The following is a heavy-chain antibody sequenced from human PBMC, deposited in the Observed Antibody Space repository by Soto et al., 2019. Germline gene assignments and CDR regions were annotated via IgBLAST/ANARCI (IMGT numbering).Heavy chain of an antibody. CDR1: GFTFGGYA. CDR2: ISGCGGST. V-gene: IGHV3-23*01. D-gene: IGHD3-22*01. CDR3: AKVPSITMIVVVSYYFDY. J-gene: IGHJ4*02. Sequence: PGGSLRLSCVASGFTFGGYAMTWVRQAPGKGLEWVSAISGCGGSTYYADSVKGRFTISRDNSKNTLYLQMNSLRAEDTAVYYCAKVPSITMIVVVSYYFDYWGQGTLVTVSS.